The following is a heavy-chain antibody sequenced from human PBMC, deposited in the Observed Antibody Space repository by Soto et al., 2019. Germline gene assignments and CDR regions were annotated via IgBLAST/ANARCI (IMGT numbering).Heavy chain of an antibody. D-gene: IGHD3-3*02. CDR3: VRYDRINMKPYSPEGFHI. CDR2: VYYGGAIFYSGNI. Sequence: XGTLSLTCTVSGDSISSSNSHWGWTRQPPGKGLEYIGSVYYGGAIFYSGNIYYNPSLKSRVTISVDTSKNQFSLRLSSVTAADTGVYYCVRYDRINMKPYSPEGFHIWGQGTMVTVSS. CDR1: GDSISSSNSH. V-gene: IGHV4-39*01. J-gene: IGHJ3*02.